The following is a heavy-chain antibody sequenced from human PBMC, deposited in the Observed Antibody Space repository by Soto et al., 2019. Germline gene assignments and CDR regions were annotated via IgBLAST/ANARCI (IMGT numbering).Heavy chain of an antibody. J-gene: IGHJ4*02. V-gene: IGHV4-59*11. D-gene: IGHD3-22*01. CDR1: GGSISDHY. CDR3: ARHKYHSSGPSDY. CDR2: IYNGGRT. Sequence: SETLSLTCSVSGGSISDHYYMWIRQSPGKGLEYIGYIYNGGRTDYSPSLKSRVIISVDTSKNQFSLKLTSVTAADTAVYYCARHKYHSSGPSDYWGQGTLVTVSS.